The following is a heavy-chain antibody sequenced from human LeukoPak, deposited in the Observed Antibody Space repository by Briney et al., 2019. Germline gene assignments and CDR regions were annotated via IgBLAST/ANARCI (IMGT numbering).Heavy chain of an antibody. CDR2: TYYRSKWYF. J-gene: IGHJ4*02. CDR1: GDSVSSKSAS. D-gene: IGHD1-1*01. CDR3: ARAGGTFDN. Sequence: SQTLSLTCAISGDSVSSKSASWNWIRQSPSRGLEWLGRTYYRSKWYFESAVSVKSRISINPDTSQNQFSLQLSSLTIEDTAVYYCARAGGTFDNWGQGTLVTVSS. V-gene: IGHV6-1*01.